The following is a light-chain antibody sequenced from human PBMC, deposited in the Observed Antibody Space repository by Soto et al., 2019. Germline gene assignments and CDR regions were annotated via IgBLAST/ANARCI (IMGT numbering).Light chain of an antibody. CDR2: GTS. Sequence: EIVVTQSLGTLSLTQGERATLSCRASQSISNDHLAWYQQKPGQAPRLLIYGTSNRATGGIPDRFSGSGSGTDFTLTISRLEPEDFAVYYCQQYGSSPLTFGGGTKV. CDR3: QQYGSSPLT. V-gene: IGKV3-20*01. CDR1: QSISNDH. J-gene: IGKJ4*01.